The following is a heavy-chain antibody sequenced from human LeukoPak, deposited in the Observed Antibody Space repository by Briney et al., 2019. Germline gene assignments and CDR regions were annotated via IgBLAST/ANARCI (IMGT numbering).Heavy chain of an antibody. D-gene: IGHD6-13*01. V-gene: IGHV3-48*01. CDR1: GFTFSSYS. CDR3: AKEGSIAARIHPVDY. CDR2: ISSSSSTI. Sequence: GGSLRLSCAASGFTFSSYSMNWVRQAPGKGLEWVSYISSSSSTIYYADSVKGRFTISRDNAKNSLYLQMNSLRAEDTAVYYCAKEGSIAARIHPVDYWGQGTLVTVSS. J-gene: IGHJ4*02.